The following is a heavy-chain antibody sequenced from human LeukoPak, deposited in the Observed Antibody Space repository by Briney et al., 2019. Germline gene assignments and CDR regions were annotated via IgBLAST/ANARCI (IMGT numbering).Heavy chain of an antibody. D-gene: IGHD3-10*01. V-gene: IGHV3-53*01. Sequence: GGSLRLSCAASGFTVTSNYMSWVRQAPGKGLEWVSVIYSGGSTYHADSVKGRFIISRDNSKNTLYLQMNSLRAEDTAVYYCARDFGDNYSDYWGQGTLATVSS. CDR2: IYSGGST. CDR1: GFTVTSNY. J-gene: IGHJ4*02. CDR3: ARDFGDNYSDY.